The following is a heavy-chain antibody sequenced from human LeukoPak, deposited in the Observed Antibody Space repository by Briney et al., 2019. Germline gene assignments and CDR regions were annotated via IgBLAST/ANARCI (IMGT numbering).Heavy chain of an antibody. CDR1: GGSISSYY. CDR3: ARQYSGDSSGYGADY. D-gene: IGHD3-22*01. V-gene: IGHV4-59*08. J-gene: IGHJ4*02. Sequence: KPSEALSLTCTVSGGSISSYYWNWIRQPPGKGLEWIGYIYYSGSTKYNPSLKSRVTISVDTSKNQFSLKLSSVSAADTAVYYCARQYSGDSSGYGADYWGQGTLVTVSS. CDR2: IYYSGST.